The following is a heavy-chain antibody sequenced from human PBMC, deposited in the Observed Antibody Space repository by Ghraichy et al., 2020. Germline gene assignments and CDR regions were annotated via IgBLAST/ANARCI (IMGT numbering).Heavy chain of an antibody. J-gene: IGHJ6*02. D-gene: IGHD2-2*02. CDR1: GYTFTRYG. V-gene: IGHV1-18*04. CDR2: ISAYNGNT. Sequence: ASVKVSCKASGYTFTRYGISWVRQAPGQGLEWMGWISAYNGNTNYAQKLQGRVTMTTDTSTNTAYMELRSLRSDDTAVYYCAREIVVVSAAIRRVNGMDVWGQGTTVTVSS. CDR3: AREIVVVSAAIRRVNGMDV.